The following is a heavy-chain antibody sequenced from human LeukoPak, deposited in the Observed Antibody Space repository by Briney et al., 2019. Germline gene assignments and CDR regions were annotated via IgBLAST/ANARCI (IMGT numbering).Heavy chain of an antibody. CDR1: GGSFSGYY. CDR2: INHSGST. Sequence: SETLSLTCAVYGGSFSGYYWSWIRQPPGKGLEWIGEINHSGSTNYNPSLKSRVTISVDTSKNQFSLKLSSVTAADTAVYYCARGKGSGWPTLDYWGQGTLVTVSP. V-gene: IGHV4-34*01. CDR3: ARGKGSGWPTLDY. J-gene: IGHJ4*02. D-gene: IGHD6-19*01.